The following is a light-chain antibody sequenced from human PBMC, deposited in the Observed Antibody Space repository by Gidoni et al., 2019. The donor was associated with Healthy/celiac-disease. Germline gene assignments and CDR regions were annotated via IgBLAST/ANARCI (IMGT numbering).Light chain of an antibody. CDR1: QSISSL. CDR2: DAS. CDR3: QQYNSYSWT. V-gene: IGKV1-5*01. J-gene: IGKJ1*01. Sequence: DIQMTQSPSTLSASVGDRVTITCWASQSISSLLAWYQEKPGKAPKLLIYDASSLESGVPSRFSGSGSGTEFTLTISSLQPDDFATYYCQQYNSYSWTFGQGTKVEIK.